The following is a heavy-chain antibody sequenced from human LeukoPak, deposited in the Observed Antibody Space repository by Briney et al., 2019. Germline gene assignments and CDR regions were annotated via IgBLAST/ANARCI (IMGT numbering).Heavy chain of an antibody. Sequence: PGGSLRLSCAASGFTFSSYSMNWVRQAPGKGLEWVSSISSGSSYIYYADYADSVKARFTISRDNAKNSLFLQMNSLRVEDTAVYYCASFSISGFDYWGQGTLVTVSS. CDR1: GFTFSSYS. V-gene: IGHV3-21*01. CDR3: ASFSISGFDY. J-gene: IGHJ4*02. CDR2: ISSGSSYI. D-gene: IGHD2-21*01.